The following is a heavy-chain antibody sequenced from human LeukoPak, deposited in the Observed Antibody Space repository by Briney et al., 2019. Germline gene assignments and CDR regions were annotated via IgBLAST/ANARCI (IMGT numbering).Heavy chain of an antibody. Sequence: PGGSLRLSCAASGFTFSSYAMSWVRQAPGKGLEWVSAISGSGGSTYYADSVKGRFTISRDNAKNSLYLQMNSLRAEDTAVYYCAREMDSLRFGRVATTMDVWGQGTTVTVSS. D-gene: IGHD5-12*01. CDR3: AREMDSLRFGRVATTMDV. CDR1: GFTFSSYA. CDR2: ISGSGGST. J-gene: IGHJ6*02. V-gene: IGHV3-23*01.